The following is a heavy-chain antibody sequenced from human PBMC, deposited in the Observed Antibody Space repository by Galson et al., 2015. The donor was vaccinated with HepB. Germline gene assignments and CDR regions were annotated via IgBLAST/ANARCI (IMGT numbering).Heavy chain of an antibody. V-gene: IGHV4-34*01. Sequence: SETLSLTCAIFGGSFSGYYRTWIRQSPGKGLEWIGEITHSGGTTYNPSLKSRVTISADTSKNQFSLKLSSLTAADTAVYYCARGRSENWYFDLWGRGTLVTVSS. CDR3: ARGRSENWYFDL. J-gene: IGHJ2*01. CDR2: ITHSGGT. CDR1: GGSFSGYY.